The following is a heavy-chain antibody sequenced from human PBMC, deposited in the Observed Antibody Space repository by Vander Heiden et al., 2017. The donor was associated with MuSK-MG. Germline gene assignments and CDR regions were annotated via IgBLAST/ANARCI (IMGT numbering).Heavy chain of an antibody. CDR3: ARIAAAGLYFDY. J-gene: IGHJ4*02. V-gene: IGHV3-21*01. CDR1: GFTFSSFS. Sequence: EVQLVESGGGLVKPGGSLRPSCAASGFTFSSFSMNWVGQAPGKGLEWVSSISSSSSYIYYADSVKGRFTISRDNAKNSLYLQMNSLRAEDTAVYYCARIAAAGLYFDYWGQGTLVTVSS. D-gene: IGHD6-13*01. CDR2: ISSSSSYI.